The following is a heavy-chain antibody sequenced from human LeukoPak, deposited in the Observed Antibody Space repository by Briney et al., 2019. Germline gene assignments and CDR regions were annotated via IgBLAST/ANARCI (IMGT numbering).Heavy chain of an antibody. D-gene: IGHD3-3*01. CDR2: IKQDGSVK. CDR3: ARFSRVEWSF. Sequence: GGSLRLSCAAPGFTFSNYWMSWVRQAPGKGLEWVANIKQDGSVKQYVDSIKGRFTISRDNAKNTLYLQMDSLRVEDTAVYYCARFSRVEWSFWGQGTLVTVSS. J-gene: IGHJ4*02. V-gene: IGHV3-7*01. CDR1: GFTFSNYW.